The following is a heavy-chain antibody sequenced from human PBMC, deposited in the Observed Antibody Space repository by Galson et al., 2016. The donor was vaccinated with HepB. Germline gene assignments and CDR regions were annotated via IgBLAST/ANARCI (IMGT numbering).Heavy chain of an antibody. CDR3: ARSPASGWSTDFFDY. V-gene: IGHV3-23*01. CDR2: ITDSGHDT. J-gene: IGHJ4*02. CDR1: GFTFSNSA. Sequence: RLSCAASGFTFSNSAMSWVRQAPGKGLEWVSIITDSGHDTYYADPLKGRFTISRDNSRNTMYLQMNGLRVEDTAVYYCARSPASGWSTDFFDYWGLGTLVTVSS. D-gene: IGHD6-19*01.